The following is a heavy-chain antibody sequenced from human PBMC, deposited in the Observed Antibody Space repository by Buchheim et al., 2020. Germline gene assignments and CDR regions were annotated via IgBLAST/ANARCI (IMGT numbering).Heavy chain of an antibody. V-gene: IGHV4-31*03. J-gene: IGHJ4*02. CDR2: IYYSGIT. CDR1: GGSIISGGYY. D-gene: IGHD6-13*01. Sequence: QVQLQESGPGLVKPSQTLSLTCTVSGGSIISGGYYWSWIRQHPGKGLEWIWYIYYSGITYYNPSLKSRVTISVDTSKNPFSLKLSSVTAADTAVYYCARDRVGYSSRGRGTFDDWGQGTL. CDR3: ARDRVGYSSRGRGTFDD.